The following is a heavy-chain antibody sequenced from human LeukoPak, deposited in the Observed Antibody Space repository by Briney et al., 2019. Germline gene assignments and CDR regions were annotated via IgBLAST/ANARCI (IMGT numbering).Heavy chain of an antibody. Sequence: PSETLSLTCTVSGGSISSYYWSWIRQPPGKGLEWIGYIYYSGSTNYNPSLKSRVTISVDTSKNQFSLKLSPVTAADTAVYYCARVPGNWNSNDAFDIWGQGTMVTVSS. CDR3: ARVPGNWNSNDAFDI. D-gene: IGHD1-7*01. J-gene: IGHJ3*02. CDR2: IYYSGST. V-gene: IGHV4-59*01. CDR1: GGSISSYY.